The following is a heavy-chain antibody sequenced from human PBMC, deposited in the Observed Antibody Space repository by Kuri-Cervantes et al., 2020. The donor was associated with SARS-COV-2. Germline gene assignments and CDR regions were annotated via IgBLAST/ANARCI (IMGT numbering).Heavy chain of an antibody. CDR3: TTSMIVSAAHYFDH. CDR2: IDGYSPYI. J-gene: IGHJ4*02. D-gene: IGHD3-22*01. CDR1: GFPFSDYR. Sequence: GGSLRLSCAASGFPFSDYRMNWIRQSPGKGLEWVSCIDGYSPYIHYADSVKGRFTISRGNAKSSVFLQMNSLRAEDTAVYYCTTSMIVSAAHYFDHWGQGILVTVSS. V-gene: IGHV3-21*01.